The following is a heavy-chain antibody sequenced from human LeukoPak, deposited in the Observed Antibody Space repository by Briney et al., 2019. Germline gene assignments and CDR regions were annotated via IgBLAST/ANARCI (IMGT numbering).Heavy chain of an antibody. J-gene: IGHJ4*02. Sequence: GGSLRLSCAASGFTFSGSAIHWVRQASGKGLEWIGRIRNKANSYATQYAAAVRGRFTISRDGSKNTAYLQMNSLKTEDTAVYYCSRPAITAATGGRDYWGQGTLVTVSS. CDR2: IRNKANSYAT. V-gene: IGHV3-73*01. CDR1: GFTFSGSA. CDR3: SRPAITAATGGRDY. D-gene: IGHD1-20*01.